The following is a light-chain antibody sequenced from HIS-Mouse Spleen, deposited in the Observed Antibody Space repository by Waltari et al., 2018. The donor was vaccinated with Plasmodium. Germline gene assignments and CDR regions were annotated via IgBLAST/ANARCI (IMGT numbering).Light chain of an antibody. Sequence: SSDLTPHAAVALASGQPVSLTCKGNSTRSYFAGSSQQKPGQAPVLVIYGKSNRPSGIPDRFSGSSSGTTASLTISGAQAEDEADYYCYSPDSSGNHWVFGGGTKLTVL. CDR3: YSPDSSGNHWV. CDR2: GKS. J-gene: IGLJ3*02. V-gene: IGLV3-19*01. CDR1: STRSYF.